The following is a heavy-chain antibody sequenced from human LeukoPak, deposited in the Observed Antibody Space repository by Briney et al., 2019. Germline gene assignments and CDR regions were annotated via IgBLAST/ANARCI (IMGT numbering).Heavy chain of an antibody. J-gene: IGHJ4*02. CDR3: ARDNGRGLFDY. V-gene: IGHV3-21*01. CDR1: GFTFSSYS. Sequence: GGTLRLSCAASGFTFSSYSMNWVRQAPGKGLEWVSSISSSSSYIYYADSVKGRFTISRDNPKNSLYLQMNSLRAEDTAVYYCARDNGRGLFDYWGQGTLVTVSS. D-gene: IGHD2-8*01. CDR2: ISSSSSYI.